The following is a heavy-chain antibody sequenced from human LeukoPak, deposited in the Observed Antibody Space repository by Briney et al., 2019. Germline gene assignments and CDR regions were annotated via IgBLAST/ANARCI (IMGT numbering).Heavy chain of an antibody. CDR3: ARVLYYYDSSGYTYYFDY. D-gene: IGHD3-22*01. J-gene: IGHJ4*02. V-gene: IGHV4-59*01. Sequence: KSSETLSLTCTVSGVSISSYYWSWIRQPPGKGLEWIGYIYYSGSTNYNPSLKSRVTISVGTSKNQFSLKLSSVTAADTAVYYCARVLYYYDSSGYTYYFDYWGQGTLVTVSS. CDR1: GVSISSYY. CDR2: IYYSGST.